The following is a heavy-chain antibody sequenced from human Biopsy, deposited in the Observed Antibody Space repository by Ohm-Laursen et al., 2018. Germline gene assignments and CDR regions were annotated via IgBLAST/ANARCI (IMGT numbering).Heavy chain of an antibody. J-gene: IGHJ6*02. CDR2: ISPSSTTL. CDR3: ARTVRLEMTDHSGVTTYSRYFAMDA. Sequence: GSLRLSCSATGFTFTDYDISWVRHVPGQGLEWLALISPSSTTLYYADSVRGRFFISRDDAKNSVSLEMSSLRADDTALYFCARTVRLEMTDHSGVTTYSRYFAMDAWGRGTTVTVSS. D-gene: IGHD1-1*01. CDR1: GFTFTDYD. V-gene: IGHV3-11*01.